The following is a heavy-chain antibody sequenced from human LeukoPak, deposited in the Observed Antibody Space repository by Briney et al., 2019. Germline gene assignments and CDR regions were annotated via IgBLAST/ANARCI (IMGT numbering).Heavy chain of an antibody. CDR2: INTSGGGT. CDR3: ARNWRPDT. Sequence: GGSLRLSCAASGFTFSTYALGWGRQSPGKGLEWVSVINTSGGGTYYTESVQGRFTISRDNTKDTLYLQMNSLRVEDTAVYYCARNWRPDTWGQGTLVTVSS. CDR1: GFTFSTYA. D-gene: IGHD3-3*01. J-gene: IGHJ5*02. V-gene: IGHV3-23*01.